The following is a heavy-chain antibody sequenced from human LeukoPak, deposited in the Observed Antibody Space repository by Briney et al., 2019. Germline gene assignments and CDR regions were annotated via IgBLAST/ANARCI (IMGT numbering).Heavy chain of an antibody. CDR3: ARDGEYCSGGSCYNSY. CDR1: GCTFSSYV. Sequence: SVNVSCQASGCTFSSYVISWVRQAPGQGLAWVGRIIPILGIANYAQKLQGRVTITADKSTSTAYMELSSLRSEDTAVYYCARDGEYCSGGSCYNSYWGQGTLVTVSS. CDR2: IIPILGIA. D-gene: IGHD2-15*01. J-gene: IGHJ4*02. V-gene: IGHV1-69*04.